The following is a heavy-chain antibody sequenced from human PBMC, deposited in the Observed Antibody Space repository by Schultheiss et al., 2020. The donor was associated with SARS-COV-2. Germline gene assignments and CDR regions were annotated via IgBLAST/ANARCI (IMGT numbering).Heavy chain of an antibody. Sequence: SQTLSLTCAVSGYSLSSGYYWGWIRQPPGRGLEWIGYLYYTGNTNYNPSLKSRVTISVDTSKNLFSLTLTSVTPADTAMYYCARSPLYSYGDYGMNFFDPWGQGTMVTVSS. D-gene: IGHD4-17*01. CDR2: LYYTGNT. CDR3: ARSPLYSYGDYGMNFFDP. V-gene: IGHV4-61*01. J-gene: IGHJ5*02. CDR1: GYSLSSGYY.